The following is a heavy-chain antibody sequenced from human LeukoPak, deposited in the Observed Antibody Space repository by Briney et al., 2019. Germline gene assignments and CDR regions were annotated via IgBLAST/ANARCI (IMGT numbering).Heavy chain of an antibody. J-gene: IGHJ4*02. D-gene: IGHD2-2*01. CDR2: ISYDGSNK. CDR1: GFTFSSYG. CDR3: AKLIGSSTL. V-gene: IGHV3-30*18. Sequence: GGSLRLSCAASGFTFSSYGMHWVRQAPGKGLEWVAVISYDGSNKYYADSVKGRFTISRDNSKNTLYLQMNSLRAEDTAVYYCAKLIGSSTLWGQGTLVTVSS.